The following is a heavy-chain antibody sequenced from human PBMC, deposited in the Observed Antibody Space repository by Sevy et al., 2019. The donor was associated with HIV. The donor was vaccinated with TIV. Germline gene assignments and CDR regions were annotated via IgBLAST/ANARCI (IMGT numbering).Heavy chain of an antibody. D-gene: IGHD3-10*01. Sequence: GGSLRLSCAASGFTLSYYGMHWVRQAPGNGLEWVTFIEDDGSKRFYADSVKGRFTVSRDNSKNTMSLQMNSLRAEDTAVYYCTSVLFDYWGQGALVTVSS. CDR1: GFTLSYYG. J-gene: IGHJ4*02. CDR2: IEDDGSKR. V-gene: IGHV3-30*02. CDR3: TSVLFDY.